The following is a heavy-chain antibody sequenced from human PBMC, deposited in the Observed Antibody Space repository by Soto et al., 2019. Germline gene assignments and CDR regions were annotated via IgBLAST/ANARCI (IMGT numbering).Heavy chain of an antibody. CDR3: ARDLSSSGGAGSYWGLKRMDV. D-gene: IGHD3-10*01. V-gene: IGHV3-7*05. J-gene: IGHJ6*02. CDR1: GFTFSSYW. Sequence: GGSLRLSCAASGFTFSSYWMSWVRQAPGKGLEWVANIKQDGSEKYYVDSVKGRFTISGDNAKNSLYLQMNSLRAEDTAVYYGARDLSSSGGAGSYWGLKRMDVWGQGTTVTVSS. CDR2: IKQDGSEK.